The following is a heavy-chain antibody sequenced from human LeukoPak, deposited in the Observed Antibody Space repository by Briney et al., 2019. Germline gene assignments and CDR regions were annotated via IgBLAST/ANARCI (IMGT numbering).Heavy chain of an antibody. V-gene: IGHV4-61*02. CDR3: ARGIVDMATSFGY. D-gene: IGHD1-26*01. Sequence: SETLSLTCTVSSGSISGGSYYWSWIRQPAGKGLEWIGRIYTSGSTNYNPSLRSRVTISVDTSKNQFSLKLTSVTAADTAVYYCARGIVDMATSFGYWGQGTLVTVSS. CDR1: SGSISGGSYY. CDR2: IYTSGST. J-gene: IGHJ4*02.